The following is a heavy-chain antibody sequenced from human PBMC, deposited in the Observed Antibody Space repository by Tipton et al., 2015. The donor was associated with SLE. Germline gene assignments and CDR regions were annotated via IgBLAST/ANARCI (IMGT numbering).Heavy chain of an antibody. CDR3: ARGHIGWGFDP. CDR1: GGSIINNY. CDR2: VYYTGIT. J-gene: IGHJ5*02. Sequence: TLSLTCNVSGGSIINNYWAWIRQPPGKGLEWIGYVYYTGITNYKSSLKSRVTISVDTSKNQFSLKLSSVTAADTAVYYCARGHIGWGFDPWGQGTLVTVSS. D-gene: IGHD1-26*01. V-gene: IGHV4-59*12.